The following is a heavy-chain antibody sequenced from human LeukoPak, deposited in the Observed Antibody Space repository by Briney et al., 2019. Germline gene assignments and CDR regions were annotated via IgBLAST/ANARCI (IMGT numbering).Heavy chain of an antibody. CDR2: IYYSESI. Sequence: SETLSLTCAVSGGSISSGGYSWSWIRQPPGKGLEWIGYIYYSESIYYNPSLKSRVSISLDTSKKQFSLKVKSVTAADTAVYYCARSSEGRYYYDSSGYSYYYYYMDVWGKGTTVTISS. D-gene: IGHD3-22*01. V-gene: IGHV4-30-4*07. CDR1: GGSISSGGYS. J-gene: IGHJ6*03. CDR3: ARSSEGRYYYDSSGYSYYYYYMDV.